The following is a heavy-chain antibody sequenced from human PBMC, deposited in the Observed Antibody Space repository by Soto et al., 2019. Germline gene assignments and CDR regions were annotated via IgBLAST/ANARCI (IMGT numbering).Heavy chain of an antibody. CDR2: IYYSGST. Sequence: SETLSLTCTVSGGSISSSSYYWGWIRQPPGKRLEWIGSIYYSGSTYYNPSLKSRVTISLDTSKNQFSLKLSSVTAADTAVYYCACIFSGGYGYGFYYYGMDVCGQGTTVT. CDR3: ACIFSGGYGYGFYYYGMDV. D-gene: IGHD5-18*01. CDR1: GGSISSSSYY. J-gene: IGHJ6*02. V-gene: IGHV4-39*01.